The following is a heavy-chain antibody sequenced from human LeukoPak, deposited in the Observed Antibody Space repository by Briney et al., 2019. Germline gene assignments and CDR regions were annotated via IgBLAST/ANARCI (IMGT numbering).Heavy chain of an antibody. J-gene: IGHJ4*02. Sequence: PGGSLRLSCVGFGFTFGTCAMNWVRQAPGKGLEWLAGIYGSGAGIYYADSVRGRFTISRDNSKNTLYLQMNSLRADDTAIYYCAKDREPDGRWNFDFWGQGTLVTVSS. CDR1: GFTFGTCA. V-gene: IGHV3-23*01. D-gene: IGHD1-14*01. CDR2: IYGSGAGI. CDR3: AKDREPDGRWNFDF.